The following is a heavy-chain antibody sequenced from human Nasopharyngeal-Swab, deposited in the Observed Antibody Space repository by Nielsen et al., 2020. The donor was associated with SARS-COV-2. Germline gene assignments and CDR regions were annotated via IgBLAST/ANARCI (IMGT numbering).Heavy chain of an antibody. CDR2: ISRDGEDT. V-gene: IGHV3-43*02. J-gene: IGHJ3*01. D-gene: IGHD2-21*02. CDR3: TRDYIVVVTAMPDAFDV. Sequence: GESLKISCVASKFTFEDHGLHWVRQVAGKGLEWVSLISRDGEDTYYADSVKGRFTIFRDNTNNSLYLHMNSPRTEDSGIYYCTRDYIVVVTAMPDAFDVWGRGTMVTVSS. CDR1: KFTFEDHG.